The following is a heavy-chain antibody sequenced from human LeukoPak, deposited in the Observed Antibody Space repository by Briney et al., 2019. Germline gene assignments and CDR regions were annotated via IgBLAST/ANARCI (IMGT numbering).Heavy chain of an antibody. D-gene: IGHD1-7*01. CDR1: GGSISSSSYY. CDR3: ARRGRYNWNYDPYNWFDP. V-gene: IGHV4-39*01. J-gene: IGHJ5*02. Sequence: PSETLSLTCTVSGGSISSSSYYWGWIRQPPGKGLEWIGSISYSVSTYYNPSLKSRVTISVDTSKNQFSLKLSSVTAADTAVYYCARRGRYNWNYDPYNWFDPWGQGTLVTVSS. CDR2: ISYSVST.